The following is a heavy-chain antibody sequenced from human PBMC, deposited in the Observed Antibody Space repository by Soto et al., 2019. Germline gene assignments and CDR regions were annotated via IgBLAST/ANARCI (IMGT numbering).Heavy chain of an antibody. CDR1: GFKFYSYA. V-gene: IGHV3-23*01. Sequence: EVQLLESGGGLVQPGGSLRLSCAASGFKFYSYAMNWVRQAPGKGLEWVSGIDGSAVGTYYADSVKGRFAISRDNSGNTLYPQMPSLVVEDTAVYYSAKEGAWIHDKMDPWGQGTLVTVSS. D-gene: IGHD5-18*01. CDR3: AKEGAWIHDKMDP. CDR2: IDGSAVGT. J-gene: IGHJ5*02.